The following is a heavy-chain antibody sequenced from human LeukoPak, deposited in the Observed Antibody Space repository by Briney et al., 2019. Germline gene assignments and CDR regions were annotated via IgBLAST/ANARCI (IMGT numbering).Heavy chain of an antibody. CDR2: ISGSGGST. CDR3: AKGTLRIAVAGTVDY. CDR1: GFTFNSYA. J-gene: IGHJ4*02. D-gene: IGHD6-19*01. V-gene: IGHV3-23*01. Sequence: GSLRRSCAASGFTFNSYAMRRDRQAPGKGLEWVSAISGSGGSTYYADPVKGRFTISRDNSKNTLYLQMNSLRAEDTAVYYCAKGTLRIAVAGTVDYWGQGTLVTVSS.